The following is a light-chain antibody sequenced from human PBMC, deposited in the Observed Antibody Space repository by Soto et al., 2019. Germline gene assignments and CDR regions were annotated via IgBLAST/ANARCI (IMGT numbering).Light chain of an antibody. V-gene: IGLV2-14*01. CDR3: SAFTTTNTWV. Sequence: QSALTQPASVSGSPGQSMTISCTGTSSDVGSGNFVSWFQQHPGKAPKLMIYEVTNRPSGVSYRFSGSKSGNTASLTISELQAEDEADYYCSAFTTTNTWVFGGGTKLTVL. CDR2: EVT. J-gene: IGLJ3*02. CDR1: SSDVGSGNF.